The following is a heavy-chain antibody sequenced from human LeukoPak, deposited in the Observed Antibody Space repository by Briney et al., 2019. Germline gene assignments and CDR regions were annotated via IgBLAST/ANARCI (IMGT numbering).Heavy chain of an antibody. CDR2: ISGYNGDT. D-gene: IGHD6-13*01. CDR3: ARGGGHTSTWRSFDL. J-gene: IGHJ4*02. V-gene: IGHV1-18*01. CDR1: GYDFKTYA. Sequence: ASVKVSCKSSGYDFKTYAVSWVRPAPGQGLEWMGWISGYNGDTENAPNFRDRVTMTTDTSTSTAYIELRSLSLDDTAVYFCARGGGHTSTWRSFDLWGQGTLVIVSS.